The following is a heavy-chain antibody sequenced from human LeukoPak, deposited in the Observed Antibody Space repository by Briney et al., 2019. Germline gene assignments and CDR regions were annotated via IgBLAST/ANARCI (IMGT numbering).Heavy chain of an antibody. CDR3: ARGLTIFGVVIIGAFDI. D-gene: IGHD3-3*01. V-gene: IGHV1-8*01. CDR2: MNPNSGNT. J-gene: IGHJ3*02. Sequence: ASVKVSCKASGDTFSSYDISRVREGTGQGLEWMGWMNPNSGNTGYAQKFQGRVTMTRNTSISTAYMELSSLRSEDTAVYYCARGLTIFGVVIIGAFDIWGQGTMVTVSS. CDR1: GDTFSSYD.